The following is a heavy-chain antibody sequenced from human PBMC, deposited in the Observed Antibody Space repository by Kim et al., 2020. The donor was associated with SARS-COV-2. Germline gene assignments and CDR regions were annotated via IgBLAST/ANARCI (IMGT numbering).Heavy chain of an antibody. V-gene: IGHV4-59*01. CDR3: VRVRELNY. Sequence: SGRTTYNPSLMSRVTISVDTSTNQFSLKLYSEAAADTSFYYCVRVRELNYWGQGTLVTVSS. CDR2: SGRT. J-gene: IGHJ4*02. D-gene: IGHD1-7*01.